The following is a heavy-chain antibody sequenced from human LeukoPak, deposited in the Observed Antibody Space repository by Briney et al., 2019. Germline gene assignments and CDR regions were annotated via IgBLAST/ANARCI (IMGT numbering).Heavy chain of an antibody. Sequence: SVKVSCKASGYTFSTSGISWVRQAPGQGLEWMGGIIPIFGTANYAQKFQGRVTITADESTSTAYMELSSLRSEDTAVYYCARETIECSGGSCYSGAFDIWGQGTMVTVSS. J-gene: IGHJ3*02. CDR1: GYTFSTSG. CDR2: IIPIFGTA. V-gene: IGHV1-69*13. D-gene: IGHD2-15*01. CDR3: ARETIECSGGSCYSGAFDI.